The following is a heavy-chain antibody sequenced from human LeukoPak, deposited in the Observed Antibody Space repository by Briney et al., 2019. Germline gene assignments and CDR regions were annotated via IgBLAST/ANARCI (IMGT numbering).Heavy chain of an antibody. D-gene: IGHD3-16*02. CDR2: IYYSGGT. J-gene: IGHJ1*01. Sequence: SETLSLTCTVSGGSISSSSYYWGWIRQPPGKGLEWIGSIYYSGGTYYNPSLKSRVTISVDTSKNQFSLKLSSVTAADTAVYYCAREGGGSNRCLDWGQGTLVTVSS. V-gene: IGHV4-39*02. CDR3: AREGGGSNRCLD. CDR1: GGSISSSSYY.